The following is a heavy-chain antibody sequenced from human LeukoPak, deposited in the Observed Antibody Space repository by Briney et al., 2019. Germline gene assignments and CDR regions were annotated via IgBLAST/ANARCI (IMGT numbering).Heavy chain of an antibody. D-gene: IGHD3-10*01. J-gene: IGHJ4*02. CDR2: INHSGST. CDR1: GGSFSGYY. CDR3: ARKIGYGVLRTSYYFDY. V-gene: IGHV4-34*01. Sequence: PSETLSLTCAVYGGSFSGYYWSWIRQPPGKGLEWIEEINHSGSTNYNPSLKSRVTISVDTSKNQFSLKLSSVTAADTAVYYCARKIGYGVLRTSYYFDYWGQGTLVTVSS.